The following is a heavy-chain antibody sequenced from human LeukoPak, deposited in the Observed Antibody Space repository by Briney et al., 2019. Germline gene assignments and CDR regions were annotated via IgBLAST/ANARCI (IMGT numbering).Heavy chain of an antibody. CDR2: ISSSSNYK. D-gene: IGHD3-22*01. J-gene: IGHJ1*01. CDR1: GFTFRSYE. Sequence: PGGSLRLSCAASGFTFRSYEMNWVRQAPGKGLEWISYISSSSNYKNYADSVQGRFTISRDNAKSSLYLQMNGLRAVDTAVYYCARHGLYDSTDYWTFQHWGQGTLVTVSS. V-gene: IGHV3-21*05. CDR3: ARHGLYDSTDYWTFQH.